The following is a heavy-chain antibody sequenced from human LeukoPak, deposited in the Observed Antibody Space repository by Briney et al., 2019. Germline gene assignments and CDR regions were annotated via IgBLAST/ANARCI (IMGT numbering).Heavy chain of an antibody. V-gene: IGHV1-2*02. CDR1: GYTFTGYY. Sequence: ASVKVSCKASGYTFTGYYMHWVRQAPGQGLEWMGWIDPNSGGTNYAQKFQGRVTMTRDTSISTAYMELSRLRSEDTAVYYCARDNDSRDPPHFDYWGQGTLVTVSS. CDR3: ARDNDSRDPPHFDY. CDR2: IDPNSGGT. J-gene: IGHJ4*02. D-gene: IGHD3-16*01.